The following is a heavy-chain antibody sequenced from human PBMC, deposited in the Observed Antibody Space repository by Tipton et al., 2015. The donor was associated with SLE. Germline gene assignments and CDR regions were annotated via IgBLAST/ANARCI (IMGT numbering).Heavy chain of an antibody. V-gene: IGHV3-11*01. J-gene: IGHJ4*02. CDR1: GFTFSDYY. Sequence: SLRLSCAASGFTFSDYYMSWIRQAPGKGLEWVSYISSSGSTIYYADSVKDRFTISRDNAKNSLYLQMNSLRAEDTAVYYCARAGIVVVPAAIGQDYWGQGTLVTVSS. CDR2: ISSSGSTI. CDR3: ARAGIVVVPAAIGQDY. D-gene: IGHD2-2*02.